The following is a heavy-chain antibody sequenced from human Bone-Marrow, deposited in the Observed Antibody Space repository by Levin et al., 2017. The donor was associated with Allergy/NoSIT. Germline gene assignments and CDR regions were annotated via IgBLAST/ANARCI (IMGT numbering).Heavy chain of an antibody. CDR3: AIGYYSHSSGYYAFDI. V-gene: IGHV1-3*04. D-gene: IGHD3-22*01. CDR2: ISTGNGGT. J-gene: IGHJ3*02. Sequence: ASVKVSCKASGYSFSNYVIHWVRQAPGHSLEWMAWISTGNGGTKYSQNFQDRVTITRDTSAATAYMELSSLRTEDTAVYYCAIGYYSHSSGYYAFDIWGQGTMVTVSS. CDR1: GYSFSNYV.